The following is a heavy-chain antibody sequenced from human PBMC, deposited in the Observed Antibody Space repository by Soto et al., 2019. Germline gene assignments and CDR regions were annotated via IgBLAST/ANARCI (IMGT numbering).Heavy chain of an antibody. V-gene: IGHV3-9*01. CDR2: ITWNGGSM. CDR3: AKSPRIAAAGVNYHYYYMDV. J-gene: IGHJ6*03. CDR1: GFTFHDYA. D-gene: IGHD6-13*01. Sequence: EVQLVESGGGLVQPGRSLRLSCAASGFTFHDYAIHWVRQAPGKGLGWVSGITWNGGSMGYADSVQGRFSISRDNTRNSLYLQMNSLRAEDTALYYCAKSPRIAAAGVNYHYYYMDVWGKGTAVTVS.